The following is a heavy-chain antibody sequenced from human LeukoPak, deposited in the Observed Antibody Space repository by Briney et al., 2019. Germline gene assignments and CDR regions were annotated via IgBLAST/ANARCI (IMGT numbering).Heavy chain of an antibody. CDR2: IIPILGTA. V-gene: IGHV1-69*10. CDR1: GGTFSSYA. D-gene: IGHD3-10*01. CDR3: AREGDYYGSGSYSDY. J-gene: IGHJ4*02. Sequence: SVKVSCKASGGTFSSYAISWVRQAPGQGLEWMGGIIPILGTANYAQKFQGRVTITADKSTSTAYMELSSLRSEDTAVYYCAREGDYYGSGSYSDYWGQGTLVTVSS.